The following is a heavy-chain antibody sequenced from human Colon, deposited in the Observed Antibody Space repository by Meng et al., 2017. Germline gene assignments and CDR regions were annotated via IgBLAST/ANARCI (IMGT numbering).Heavy chain of an antibody. D-gene: IGHD6-13*01. CDR3: ARDRASPRGGIAAERFDY. CDR1: GYTFTSYG. J-gene: IGHJ4*02. V-gene: IGHV1-18*01. CDR2: ISAYNGNT. Sequence: ASVKVSCKASGYTFTSYGISWVRQAPGQGLEWMGWISAYNGNTNYAQKLQGRVTMTTDPSTSTAYMELRSLGSDDTAVYYCARDRASPRGGIAAERFDYWGQGTLVTVSS.